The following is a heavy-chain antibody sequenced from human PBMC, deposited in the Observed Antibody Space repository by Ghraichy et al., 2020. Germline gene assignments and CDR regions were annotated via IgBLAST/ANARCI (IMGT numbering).Heavy chain of an antibody. J-gene: IGHJ6*03. Sequence: GESLNISCKGSGYSFTSYWIGWVRQMPGKGLEWMGIIYPGDSDTRYSPSFQGQVTISADKSISTAYLQWSSLKASDTAMYYCARVVVVAAPYYYYYMDVWGKGTTVTVSS. CDR1: GYSFTSYW. CDR2: IYPGDSDT. CDR3: ARVVVVAAPYYYYYMDV. D-gene: IGHD2-15*01. V-gene: IGHV5-51*01.